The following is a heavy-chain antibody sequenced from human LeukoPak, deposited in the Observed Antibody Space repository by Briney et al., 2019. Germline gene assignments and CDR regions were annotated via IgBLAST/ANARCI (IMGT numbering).Heavy chain of an antibody. CDR2: IYHSGST. J-gene: IGHJ3*02. Sequence: SGTLSLTCAVSGGSISSSNWWSWVRQPPGKGLEWIGEIYHSGSTNYNPSLKSRVTISVDTSKNQFSLKLSSVTAADTAVYYCARGGGYFLIDAFDIWGLGTMVTVSS. V-gene: IGHV4-4*02. CDR1: GGSISSSNW. CDR3: ARGGGYFLIDAFDI. D-gene: IGHD3-22*01.